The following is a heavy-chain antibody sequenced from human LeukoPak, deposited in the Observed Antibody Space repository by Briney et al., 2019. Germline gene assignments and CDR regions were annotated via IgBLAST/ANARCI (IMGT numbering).Heavy chain of an antibody. D-gene: IGHD6-6*01. CDR3: ARVMRMVAARPAGGGGFDY. J-gene: IGHJ4*02. CDR1: GFTFSSYS. Sequence: GGSLRLSCAASGFTFSSYSMNWVRQAPGKGLEWVSHITASGTAMFYADSVKGRFTISRDNAKNSLYLQMNSLRDEDTAVYYCARVMRMVAARPAGGGGFDYWGQGTLVTVSS. CDR2: ITASGTAM. V-gene: IGHV3-48*02.